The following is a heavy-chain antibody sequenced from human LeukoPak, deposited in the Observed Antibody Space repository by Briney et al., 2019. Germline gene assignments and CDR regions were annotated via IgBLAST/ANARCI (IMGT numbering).Heavy chain of an antibody. Sequence: PSGRSLRLSCAASGFTFSNYAMHWVRQAPGQGLEWVAIISNDGSDERSADSVKGRFTISRDNSKNTLYLQMNSLRADDTAVYYCARPTPGEFSFLIDYWGQGTLVTVSS. V-gene: IGHV3-30*01. CDR2: ISNDGSDE. D-gene: IGHD3-16*02. J-gene: IGHJ4*02. CDR3: ARPTPGEFSFLIDY. CDR1: GFTFSNYA.